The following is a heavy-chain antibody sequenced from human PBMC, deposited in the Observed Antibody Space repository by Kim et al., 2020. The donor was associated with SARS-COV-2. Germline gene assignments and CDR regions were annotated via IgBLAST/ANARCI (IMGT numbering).Heavy chain of an antibody. Sequence: GESLKISCKGSGYSFTTYWISWVRQMPGKGLEWMGRIDPSDSYTIYSPSFQGHVTISADKSISTAYLQWSSLKASDTAMYYCARHAMSRYYYGSGSYYNWFDPWGQGTLVTVSS. V-gene: IGHV5-10-1*01. J-gene: IGHJ5*02. CDR2: IDPSDSYT. D-gene: IGHD3-10*01. CDR1: GYSFTTYW. CDR3: ARHAMSRYYYGSGSYYNWFDP.